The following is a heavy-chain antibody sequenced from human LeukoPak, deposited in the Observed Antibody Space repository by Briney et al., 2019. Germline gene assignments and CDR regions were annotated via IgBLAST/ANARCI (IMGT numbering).Heavy chain of an antibody. V-gene: IGHV3-23*01. CDR2: ISGSGGST. CDR3: AKVMVRGVIITRDY. D-gene: IGHD3-10*01. Sequence: GGSLRLSCAASGFTFSSYGMSWVRQAPGKGLEWVSAISGSGGSTYYADSVKGRFTISRDNSKNTLYLQMNSLRAEDTAVYYCAKVMVRGVIITRDYWGQGTLVTVSS. CDR1: GFTFSSYG. J-gene: IGHJ4*02.